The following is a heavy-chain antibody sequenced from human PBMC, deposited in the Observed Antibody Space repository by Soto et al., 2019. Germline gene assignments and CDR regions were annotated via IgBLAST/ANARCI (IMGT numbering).Heavy chain of an antibody. CDR1: GLIFSDYA. D-gene: IGHD4-17*01. CDR3: ARGLTAVATNAFDI. CDR2: VTNSGSIT. J-gene: IGHJ3*02. V-gene: IGHV3-11*04. Sequence: RLXXAASGLIFSDYAMSWVRQXPGQGLEWLSYVTNSGSITYHADSVKGRFIVSRDNAKNSLYLQMNSLRAEDTALYYCARGLTAVATNAFDIWGQGTMVTVSS.